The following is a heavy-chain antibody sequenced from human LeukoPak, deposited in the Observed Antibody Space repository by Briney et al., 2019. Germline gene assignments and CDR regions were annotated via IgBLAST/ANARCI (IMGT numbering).Heavy chain of an antibody. CDR2: ISGSGGST. CDR3: AKDWYYDSSGPWQMVFQH. Sequence: PGGSLRLSCAASGFTFSSYAMSWVRQAPGKGLEWVSAISGSGGSTYYADSVKGRFTISRDNSKNTLYLQMNSLRAEDTAVYYCAKDWYYDSSGPWQMVFQHWGQGTLVTVSS. D-gene: IGHD3-22*01. V-gene: IGHV3-23*01. J-gene: IGHJ1*01. CDR1: GFTFSSYA.